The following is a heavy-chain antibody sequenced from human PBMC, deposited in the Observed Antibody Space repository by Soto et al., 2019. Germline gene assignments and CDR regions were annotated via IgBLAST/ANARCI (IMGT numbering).Heavy chain of an antibody. J-gene: IGHJ5*02. V-gene: IGHV4-39*01. Sequence: PSETLSLTCSVSGGSISTSRSYWAWIRQPPGKGLEWLVNIFYSGSTFYNPSLASRVSVSVDTSKNEFSLKLRSVTAADTAVYYCARQPTTGDTDLWFDPWGQGTLVTVSS. CDR1: GGSISTSRSY. CDR2: IFYSGST. CDR3: ARQPTTGDTDLWFDP. D-gene: IGHD2-21*01.